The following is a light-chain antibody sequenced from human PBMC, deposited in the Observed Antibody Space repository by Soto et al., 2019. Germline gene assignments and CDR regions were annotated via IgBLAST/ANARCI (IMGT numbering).Light chain of an antibody. V-gene: IGLV2-14*03. Sequence: QSALTQPASVSGSPGQSITFSCTGTSSDVGSYDYVSWHQQHPGKAPKLIIYDVNNRPSGVPSRFSGSKSGNTASLIISGLQTEDEADYYCCAYSTSGTHVFGTGTTVTVL. CDR3: CAYSTSGTHV. CDR2: DVN. J-gene: IGLJ1*01. CDR1: SSDVGSYDY.